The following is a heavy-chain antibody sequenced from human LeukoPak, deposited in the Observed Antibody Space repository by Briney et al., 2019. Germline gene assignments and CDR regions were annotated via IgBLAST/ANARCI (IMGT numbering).Heavy chain of an antibody. J-gene: IGHJ4*02. CDR3: ARGRAFYVWGSYRPYYFDY. V-gene: IGHV4-34*01. Sequence: SETLSLTCAVYGGSFSGYYWSWIRQPPGKGLEWIGEINHSGSTNYNPSLKSRVAISVDTSKNQFSLKLSSVTAADTAVYYCARGRAFYVWGSYRPYYFDYWGQGTLVTVSS. D-gene: IGHD3-16*02. CDR1: GGSFSGYY. CDR2: INHSGST.